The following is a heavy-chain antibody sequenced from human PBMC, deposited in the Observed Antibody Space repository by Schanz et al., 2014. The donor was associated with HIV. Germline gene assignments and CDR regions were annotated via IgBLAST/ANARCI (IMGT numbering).Heavy chain of an antibody. J-gene: IGHJ4*02. D-gene: IGHD6-13*01. Sequence: QVQLQESGPGLVKPSETLSLTCAVYGGSFSGYQWTWIRQPPGKGLEWIGEINHSRSTIYNPSLKSRVTMSGDASKNQFSLKLDSVTAADTAVYYCARAKWPPRSRHFDFWGQGNLVTVSS. V-gene: IGHV4-34*10. CDR3: ARAKWPPRSRHFDF. CDR2: INHSRST. CDR1: GGSFSGYQ.